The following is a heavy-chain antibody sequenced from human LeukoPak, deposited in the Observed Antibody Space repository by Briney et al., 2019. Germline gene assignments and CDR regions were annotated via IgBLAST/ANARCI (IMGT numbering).Heavy chain of an antibody. D-gene: IGHD6-19*01. Sequence: GGSLRLSCAASGFTFSSYSMNWVRQAPGKGLEWVSSISSSSSYIYYADSVKGRFTISRDNAKNSLYLQMNSLRAEDTALYYCAKDSYSSGWYAPFDYWGQGTLVTVSS. CDR1: GFTFSSYS. V-gene: IGHV3-21*04. CDR2: ISSSSSYI. J-gene: IGHJ4*02. CDR3: AKDSYSSGWYAPFDY.